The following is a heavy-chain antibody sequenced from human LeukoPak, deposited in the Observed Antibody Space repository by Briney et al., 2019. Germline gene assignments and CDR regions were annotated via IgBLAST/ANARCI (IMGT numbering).Heavy chain of an antibody. CDR3: ARVEYSGYEIDY. V-gene: IGHV3-48*04. Sequence: GGSLRLSCAASGFTFSSYSMNWVRQAPGKGLEWVSYISSSTIYYADSVKGRFTISRDNAKNSLYLQMNSLRAEDTAVYYCARVEYSGYEIDYWGQGTLVTVSS. CDR2: ISSSTI. CDR1: GFTFSSYS. J-gene: IGHJ4*02. D-gene: IGHD5-12*01.